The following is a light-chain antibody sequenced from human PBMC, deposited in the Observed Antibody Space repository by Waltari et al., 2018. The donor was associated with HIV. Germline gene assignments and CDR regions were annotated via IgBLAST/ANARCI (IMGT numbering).Light chain of an antibody. CDR1: SDNVGYQG. V-gene: IGLV10-54*01. J-gene: IGLJ3*02. CDR3: SAWDSSLGAWV. Sequence: QAGLTQPPSVSKGLKQTATLTCAGNSDNVGYQGVAWLQQHQGRPPKLLSYRNDDRPSGVSEGFSTSRSGNTAFLTITELQPEDETDYFCSAWDSSLGAWVFGGGTRLTVL. CDR2: RND.